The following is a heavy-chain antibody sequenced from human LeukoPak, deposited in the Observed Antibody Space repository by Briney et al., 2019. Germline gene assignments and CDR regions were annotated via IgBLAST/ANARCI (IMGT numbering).Heavy chain of an antibody. CDR3: ARDPVSWELLRGDY. Sequence: KPSETLSLTCAVYGGSFSGYYWSRIRQPPGKGLEWIGEINHSGSTNYNPSLKSRVTISVDTSKNQFSLKLSSVTAADTAVYYCARDPVSWELLRGDYWGQGTLVTVSS. D-gene: IGHD1-26*01. CDR1: GGSFSGYY. J-gene: IGHJ4*02. CDR2: INHSGST. V-gene: IGHV4-34*01.